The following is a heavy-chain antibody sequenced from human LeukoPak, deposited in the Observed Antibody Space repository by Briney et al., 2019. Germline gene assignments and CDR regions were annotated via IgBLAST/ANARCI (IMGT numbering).Heavy chain of an antibody. J-gene: IGHJ4*02. Sequence: GASVKVSCKASGYTFTSYGISWVRQAPGQGLEWMGWISAYNGNTNYAQKLQGRVTMTTDTSTSTAYMELRSLRSDDTAVYYCARVTSEDFWSGYSHYWGQGTLVTVSS. CDR1: GYTFTSYG. CDR2: ISAYNGNT. D-gene: IGHD3-3*01. CDR3: ARVTSEDFWSGYSHY. V-gene: IGHV1-18*01.